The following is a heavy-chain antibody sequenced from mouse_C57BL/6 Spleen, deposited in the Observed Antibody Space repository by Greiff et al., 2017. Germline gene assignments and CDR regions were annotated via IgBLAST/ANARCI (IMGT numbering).Heavy chain of an antibody. D-gene: IGHD3-3*01. CDR1: GYTFTDYN. J-gene: IGHJ3*01. V-gene: IGHV1-18*01. CDR2: INPNNGGT. Sequence: EVKLVESGPELVKPGASVKIPCKASGYTFTDYNMDWVKQSHGKSLEWIGDINPNNGGTIYNQKFKGKATLTVDKSSSTAYMELRSLTSEDTAVYYCAISGTASPAWYADWGQGTLVTVSA. CDR3: AISGTASPAWYAD.